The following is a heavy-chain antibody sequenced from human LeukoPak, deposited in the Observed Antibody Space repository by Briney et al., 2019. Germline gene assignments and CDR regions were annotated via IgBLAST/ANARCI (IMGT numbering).Heavy chain of an antibody. CDR3: ARVRDGGAADF. CDR2: TNRDETST. J-gene: IGHJ4*02. V-gene: IGHV3-74*01. D-gene: IGHD4-23*01. CDR1: GFTFSDYW. Sequence: GGSLRLSCTASGFTFSDYWMQWVRQVPSKGLVWVARTNRDETSTTYADSVKGRFTISRDNAKNTLSLEMNSLRAEDTAVYYRARVRDGGAADFWGQGTLVTVSS.